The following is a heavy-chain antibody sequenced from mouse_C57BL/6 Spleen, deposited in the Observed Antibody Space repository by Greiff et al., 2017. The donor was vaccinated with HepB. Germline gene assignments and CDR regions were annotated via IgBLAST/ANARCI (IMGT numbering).Heavy chain of an antibody. D-gene: IGHD1-1*01. CDR1: GYTFTSYW. Sequence: QVQLQQPGAELVKPGASVKLSCKASGYTFTSYWMHWVKQRPGQGLEWIGMIHPNSGSTNYNEKFKSKATLTVDKSSSTAYMQLSSLTSEDSAVYYCASNGSSYVGDYWGQGTTVTVSS. V-gene: IGHV1-64*01. CDR3: ASNGSSYVGDY. CDR2: IHPNSGST. J-gene: IGHJ2*01.